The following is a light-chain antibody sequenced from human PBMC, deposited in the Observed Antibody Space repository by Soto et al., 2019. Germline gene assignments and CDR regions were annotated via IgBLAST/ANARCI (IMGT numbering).Light chain of an antibody. CDR1: QSVSSSY. CDR2: GAS. Sequence: EIVLTPSPPTLSLPPGNRTTLSCRAGQSVSSSYLAWYQQKHGQAHRLLIYGASSRATGIPDRFSGSGSGTGGTITISRLEPEDGEVYDCQQCGSSPITFGQGTRLEIK. CDR3: QQCGSSPIT. J-gene: IGKJ5*01. V-gene: IGKV3-20*01.